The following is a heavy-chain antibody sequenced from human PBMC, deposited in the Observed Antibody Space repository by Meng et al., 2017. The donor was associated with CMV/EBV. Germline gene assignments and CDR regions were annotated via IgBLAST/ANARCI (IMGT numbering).Heavy chain of an antibody. J-gene: IGHJ5*02. CDR3: ARDRVAVAGNHWFDP. CDR2: INPNSGGT. CDR1: GYTFTCYY. V-gene: IGHV1-2*02. D-gene: IGHD6-19*01. Sequence: QLVLFGAVVTKPGASGKVSCKASGYTFTCYYMHWVRQAPGRGLEWMGWINPNSGGTNYAQKFQGRVTMTRDTSISTAYMELSRLRSDDTAVYYCARDRVAVAGNHWFDPWGQGTLVTVSS.